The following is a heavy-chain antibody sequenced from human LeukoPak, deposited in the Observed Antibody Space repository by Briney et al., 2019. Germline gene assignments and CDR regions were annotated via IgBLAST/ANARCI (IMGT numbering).Heavy chain of an antibody. CDR1: GGTFSSYA. D-gene: IGHD6-6*01. CDR3: AIGKLASRRGSWFDP. V-gene: IGHV1-69*04. Sequence: SVKVSCKASGGTFSSYAISWVRQAPGQGLEWMGRIIPILGIANYAQKFQGRVTITADKSTSTAYMELSSLTSEDTAVYYCAIGKLASRRGSWFDPWGQGTLVTVSS. CDR2: IIPILGIA. J-gene: IGHJ5*02.